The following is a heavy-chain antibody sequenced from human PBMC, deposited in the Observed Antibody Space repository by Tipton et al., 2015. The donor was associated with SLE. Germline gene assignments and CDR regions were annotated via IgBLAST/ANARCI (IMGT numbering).Heavy chain of an antibody. V-gene: IGHV3-7*01. D-gene: IGHD2-21*01. CDR3: AGDPSRGGDGWVFDY. J-gene: IGHJ4*02. CDR2: IKPDGSEK. CDR1: GFSFSTSW. Sequence: SLRLSCVVSGFSFSTSWMSWVRQAPGKGLEWVATIKPDGSEKYYVDSVKGRFAISRDNAKNSLFLQMDSLRAEDTAVYYCAGDPSRGGDGWVFDYWGQGTLVTVSS.